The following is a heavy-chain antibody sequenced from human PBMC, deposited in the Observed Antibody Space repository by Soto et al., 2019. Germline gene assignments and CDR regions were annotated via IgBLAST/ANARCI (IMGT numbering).Heavy chain of an antibody. CDR1: GGSISSYY. CDR2: IYYSGST. CDR3: ARGYGDYAEYFQH. J-gene: IGHJ1*01. Sequence: QVQLQESGPGLVKPSETLSLTCTVSGGSISSYYWSWIRQPPGKGLEWIGYIYYSGSTNYNPSLKSRVTRSVDTSKNQFSLKLSSVTAADTAVYYCARGYGDYAEYFQHWGQGTLVTVSS. D-gene: IGHD4-17*01. V-gene: IGHV4-59*01.